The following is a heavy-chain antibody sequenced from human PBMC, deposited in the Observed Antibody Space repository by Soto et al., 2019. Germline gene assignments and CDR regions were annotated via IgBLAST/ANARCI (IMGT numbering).Heavy chain of an antibody. D-gene: IGHD3-10*01. CDR3: AMAKEYYYGSGSYYTPPFDY. CDR1: GGTFSSYA. Sequence: SVKVSCKASGGTFSSYAISWVRQAPRQGLEWMGGIIPIFGTANYARKFQGRVTITADESTSTAYMELSSLRSEDTAVYYCAMAKEYYYGSGSYYTPPFDYWGQGTLVTVSS. V-gene: IGHV1-69*13. J-gene: IGHJ4*02. CDR2: IIPIFGTA.